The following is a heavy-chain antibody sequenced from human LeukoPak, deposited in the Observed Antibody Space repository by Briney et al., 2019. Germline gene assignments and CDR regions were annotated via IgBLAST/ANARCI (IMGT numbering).Heavy chain of an antibody. V-gene: IGHV3-7*01. CDR3: AKVAKYYYGPETYYFFEQ. J-gene: IGHJ4*02. D-gene: IGHD3-10*01. CDR1: GFTFSNYW. CDR2: IKTDGSQI. Sequence: PGGSLRLSCVASGFTFSNYWMTWVRQAPGKGLEWVANIKTDGSQIYYVDSVKGRFTISRDNAKNSLYLQMNSLRVEDTAVYYCAKVAKYYYGPETYYFFEQWGQGTPVTASS.